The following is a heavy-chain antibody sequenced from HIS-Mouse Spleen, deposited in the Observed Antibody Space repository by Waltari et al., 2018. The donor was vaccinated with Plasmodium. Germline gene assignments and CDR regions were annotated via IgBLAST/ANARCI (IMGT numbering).Heavy chain of an antibody. CDR2: ISYDGSNK. Sequence: QVQLVESGGGVVQPGRSLRLSCAASGFTFSSYGMHWVRQAPGKGWEWVGVISYDGSNKYYADAVRGRVTISRDNSKNTLYLQMNSLRAEDTAVYYCAKDRRSSSWYVDYWGQGTLVTVSS. V-gene: IGHV3-30*18. D-gene: IGHD6-13*01. CDR1: GFTFSSYG. J-gene: IGHJ4*02. CDR3: AKDRRSSSWYVDY.